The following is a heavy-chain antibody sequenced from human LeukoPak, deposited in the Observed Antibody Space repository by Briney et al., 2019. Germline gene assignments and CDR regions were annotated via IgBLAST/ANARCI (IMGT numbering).Heavy chain of an antibody. CDR2: INQVASEK. CDR1: GFTISFYW. Sequence: GGSLRLSCAASGFTISFYWMSWVRQAPGKGLEWVANINQVASEKNYVDSVKGRFTISRDNSKNTLFLQMNSLRAEDTAVYYCTRDVASRNWFDPWGQGTLVTVSS. CDR3: TRDVASRNWFDP. V-gene: IGHV3-7*01. J-gene: IGHJ5*02.